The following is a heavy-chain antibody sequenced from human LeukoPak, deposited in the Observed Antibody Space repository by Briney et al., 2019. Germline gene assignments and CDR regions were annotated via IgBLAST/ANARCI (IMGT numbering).Heavy chain of an antibody. CDR1: GGSISSYY. CDR2: IYYSGST. V-gene: IGHV4-59*01. J-gene: IGHJ4*02. D-gene: IGHD6-13*01. CDR3: ARAEIAAAANFDY. Sequence: SETLSLTCTVSGGSISSYYWSWIRQPPGKGLEWIGYIYYSGSTNYNPSLKSRVTISVDTSKNQFSLKLNSVTAADTAVYYCARAEIAAAANFDYWGQGTLVTVSS.